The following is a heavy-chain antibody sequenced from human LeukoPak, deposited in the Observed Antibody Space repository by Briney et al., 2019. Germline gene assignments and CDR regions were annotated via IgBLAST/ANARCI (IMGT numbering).Heavy chain of an antibody. CDR3: ARDESDSSGYYAY. D-gene: IGHD3-22*01. J-gene: IGHJ4*02. CDR1: GFTFSSYS. Sequence: GGPLRLSCAASGFTFSSYSMNWVRQAPGKGLEWVSSITIRSGYIYYADSVRGRFTISRDNAKNSLFLQMNSLRAEDTAVYYCARDESDSSGYYAYWGQGTLVTVSS. CDR2: ITIRSGYI. V-gene: IGHV3-21*01.